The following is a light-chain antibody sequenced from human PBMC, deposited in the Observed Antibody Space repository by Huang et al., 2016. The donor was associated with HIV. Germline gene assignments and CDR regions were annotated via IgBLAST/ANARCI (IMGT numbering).Light chain of an antibody. CDR1: QTINTN. V-gene: IGKV3-15*01. CDR3: QQYNNWPGT. CDR2: GSS. J-gene: IGKJ2*01. Sequence: ERVMTQSPGTLSVSPGERATLSCRASQTINTNLAWYQQKPGQAPRLLIYGSSTRATVIPARFSGSGSGTEFTLTISSLQSEDFAVYYCQQYNNWPGTFGQGTKLEIK.